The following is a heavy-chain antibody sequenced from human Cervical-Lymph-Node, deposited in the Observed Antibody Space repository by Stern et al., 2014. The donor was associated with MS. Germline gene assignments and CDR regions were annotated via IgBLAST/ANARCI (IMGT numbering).Heavy chain of an antibody. CDR1: GYTFTSYD. V-gene: IGHV1-18*01. CDR2: ISAYNGNT. Sequence: QMQLVQSGAEVKKPGASVKVSCKASGYTFTSYDISWVRQAPGQGLEWMGWISAYNGNTHYAQNLQGRVSMTTDTSKSTAYMALRSLTSDDTAVYYCARGRALGGSQPLGYWGQGTLVTVSS. J-gene: IGHJ4*02. CDR3: ARGRALGGSQPLGY. D-gene: IGHD1-26*01.